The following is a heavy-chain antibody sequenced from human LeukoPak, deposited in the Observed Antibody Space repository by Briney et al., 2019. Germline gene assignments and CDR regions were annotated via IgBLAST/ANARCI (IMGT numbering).Heavy chain of an antibody. CDR1: GYTFTSHC. J-gene: IGHJ4*02. CDR2: IHPSDGVT. Sequence: ASVKVSCKASGYTFTSHCIHWVRQAPGQGLEWMGLIHPSDGVTTYAQNFQGRVTVTRDTSTSTVYMELSSLRSGDTAVYYCARDNIGSSGWTGLGYWGQGTLVTVSS. CDR3: ARDNIGSSGWTGLGY. D-gene: IGHD6-19*01. V-gene: IGHV1-46*01.